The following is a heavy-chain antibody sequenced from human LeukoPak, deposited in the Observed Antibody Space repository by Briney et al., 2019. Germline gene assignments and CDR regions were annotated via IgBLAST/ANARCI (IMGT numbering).Heavy chain of an antibody. D-gene: IGHD2-8*01. V-gene: IGHV1-2*02. CDR1: GYTLTGYY. CDR2: ITPNIGGT. CDR3: ARVWPCSDGVCPDVFDY. Sequence: GASVKVSCKASGYTLTGYYMHWVRQAPGQGLEWMGWITPNIGGTNYAQKFQDRVTMTRDRSISTAYLELSSLRSDDTAVYYCARVWPCSDGVCPDVFDYWGQGTLVTVSS. J-gene: IGHJ4*02.